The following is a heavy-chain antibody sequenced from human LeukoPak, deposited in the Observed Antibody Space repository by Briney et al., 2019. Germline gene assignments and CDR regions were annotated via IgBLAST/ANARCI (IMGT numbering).Heavy chain of an antibody. Sequence: GGSLRLSCAASGFTFSSYSMNWVRQAPGKGLEWVSYISSSSTIYYADSVKGRFTISRDNSKNTLYLQMNSLRAEDTAVYYCAKERTHALYYFDYWGQGTLVTVSS. CDR3: AKERTHALYYFDY. J-gene: IGHJ4*02. CDR1: GFTFSSYS. CDR2: ISSSSTI. V-gene: IGHV3-48*01.